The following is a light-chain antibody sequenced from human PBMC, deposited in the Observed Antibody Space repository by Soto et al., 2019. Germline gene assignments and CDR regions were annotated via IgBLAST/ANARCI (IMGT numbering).Light chain of an antibody. J-gene: IGKJ2*01. CDR2: GAS. V-gene: IGKV3-15*01. Sequence: EIVMTQSPATLSVSPGERATLFCRASQNINSALAWYQQRPGQAPRLLVYGASTRATGVPARFSGSGSGTEFTLTISSLSSEDFAVYYCQQYNLWPDTFGQGTKLEI. CDR1: QNINSA. CDR3: QQYNLWPDT.